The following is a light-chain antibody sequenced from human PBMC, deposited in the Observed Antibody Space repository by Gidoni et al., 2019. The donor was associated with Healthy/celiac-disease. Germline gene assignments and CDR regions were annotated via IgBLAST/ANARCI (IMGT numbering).Light chain of an antibody. Sequence: IQLTQSPSSLSASVGDRVTITCRASQGLSSYLAWYQQKPGNAPKLLIYATSTLQSGVPSRFSGSGSGTDFTLTISSLQPEDFATYYCQQLNSYLLTFGPGTKVDIK. CDR1: QGLSSY. J-gene: IGKJ3*01. V-gene: IGKV1-9*01. CDR3: QQLNSYLLT. CDR2: ATS.